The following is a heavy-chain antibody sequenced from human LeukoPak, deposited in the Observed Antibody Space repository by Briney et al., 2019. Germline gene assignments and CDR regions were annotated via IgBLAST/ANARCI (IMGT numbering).Heavy chain of an antibody. CDR1: GGSFSGYY. CDR2: INHSGST. D-gene: IGHD6-6*01. CDR3: ARTKKKAALDY. J-gene: IGHJ4*02. V-gene: IGHV4-34*01. Sequence: SETLSLTCAVYGGSFSGYYWSWIRHPPGKGREWIGEINHSGSTNHNPSLKSRVTISVDTSKNQFSLKLSSVTAADTAVYYCARTKKKAALDYWGQGTLVTVSS.